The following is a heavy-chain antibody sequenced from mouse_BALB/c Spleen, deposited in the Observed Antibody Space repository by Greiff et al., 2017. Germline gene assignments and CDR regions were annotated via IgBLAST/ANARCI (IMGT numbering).Heavy chain of an antibody. J-gene: IGHJ3*01. CDR1: GFTFSDYY. CDR2: ISDGGSYT. D-gene: IGHD2-4*01. CDR3: ARDGYDYGFAY. Sequence: EVQGVESGGGLVKPGGSLKLSCAASGFTFSDYYMYWVRQTPEKRLEWVATISDGGSYTYYPDSVKGRFTISRDNAKNNLYLQMSSLKSEDTAMYYCARDGYDYGFAYWGQGTLVTVSA. V-gene: IGHV5-4*02.